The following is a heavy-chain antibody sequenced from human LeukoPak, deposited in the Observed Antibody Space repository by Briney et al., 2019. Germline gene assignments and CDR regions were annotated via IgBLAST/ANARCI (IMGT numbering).Heavy chain of an antibody. CDR3: ARTLAIRIMITFGGVIVPDAFDI. D-gene: IGHD3-16*02. CDR2: INHSGSS. J-gene: IGHJ3*02. CDR1: GGSFSGYY. V-gene: IGHV4-34*01. Sequence: SSETVSLTCGVYGGSFSGYYWSWIRQPPGKGLEWIGEINHSGSSNYNPSLKSRVTISLDTSKNQFSLKLSSVTAADTAVYYCARTLAIRIMITFGGVIVPDAFDIWGQGTMVTVSS.